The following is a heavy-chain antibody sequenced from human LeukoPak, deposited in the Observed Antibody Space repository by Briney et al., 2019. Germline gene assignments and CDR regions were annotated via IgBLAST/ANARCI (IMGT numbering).Heavy chain of an antibody. J-gene: IGHJ3*02. CDR1: GFTFSSYS. D-gene: IGHD3-3*01. Sequence: GGSLRLSCAASGFTFSSYSMNWVRQAPGKGLEWVSSISSSSSYIYYADSVKGRFTISRDNAKNSLYLQMNSLRAEDTAVYYCARGDDTIFGVVTSGGAFDIWGQGTMVTVSS. CDR3: ARGDDTIFGVVTSGGAFDI. CDR2: ISSSSSYI. V-gene: IGHV3-21*01.